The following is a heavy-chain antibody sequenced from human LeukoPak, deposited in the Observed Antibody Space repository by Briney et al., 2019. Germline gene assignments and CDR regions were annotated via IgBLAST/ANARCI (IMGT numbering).Heavy chain of an antibody. CDR2: INHSGST. CDR3: ARHTRYFDRAHFDY. Sequence: SETLSLTCAVYGGSFSGYYWSWIRQPPGKGLEWIGEINHSGSTNYNPSLKSRVTISVDTSKNQFSLKLSSVTAADTAVYYCARHTRYFDRAHFDYWGQGTLVTVSS. D-gene: IGHD3-9*01. CDR1: GGSFSGYY. J-gene: IGHJ4*02. V-gene: IGHV4-34*01.